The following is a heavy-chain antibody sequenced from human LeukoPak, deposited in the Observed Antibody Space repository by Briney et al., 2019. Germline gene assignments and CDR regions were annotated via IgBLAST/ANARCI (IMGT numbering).Heavy chain of an antibody. CDR3: ARHAGGISATGTRPFDY. CDR2: IYYSGST. V-gene: IGHV4-39*01. CDR1: GASFSSSTYY. D-gene: IGHD6-13*01. J-gene: IGHJ4*02. Sequence: SETLSLTCTVSGASFSSSTYYWGWIRQPPGKGLEWIGSIYYSGSTYYNPSLKSRVTMSVDTSKNQFSLKLSSVTAADTSVYYCARHAGGISATGTRPFDYWGQGTLVTVSS.